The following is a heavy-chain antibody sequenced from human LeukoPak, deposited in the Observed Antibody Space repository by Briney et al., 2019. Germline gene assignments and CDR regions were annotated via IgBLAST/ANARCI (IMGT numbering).Heavy chain of an antibody. CDR3: AKGVTYYYGSGSYYFDY. V-gene: IGHV3-23*01. Sequence: GGSLRLSCAASGFTFSSYAMSWVRQAPGKGLEWVSAISGSGGGTYYAGSVKGRFTISRDNSKNTLYLQMNSLRAEDTAVYYCAKGVTYYYGSGSYYFDYWGQGTLVTVSS. CDR2: ISGSGGGT. CDR1: GFTFSSYA. J-gene: IGHJ4*02. D-gene: IGHD3-10*01.